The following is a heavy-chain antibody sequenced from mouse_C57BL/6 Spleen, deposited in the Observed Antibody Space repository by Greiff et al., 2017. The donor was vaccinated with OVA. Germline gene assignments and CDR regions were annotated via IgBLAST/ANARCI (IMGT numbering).Heavy chain of an antibody. CDR1: GYAFSSSW. CDR2: IYPGDGDT. D-gene: IGHD6-1*01. CDR3: ARECLSYFDV. Sequence: QVQLQQSGPELVKPGASVKISCKASGYAFSSSWMNWVKQRPGKGLEWIGRIYPGDGDTNYNGKFKGKATLTADKSSSTAYMQLSSLTSEDSAVYFCARECLSYFDVWGTGTTVTVSS. V-gene: IGHV1-82*01. J-gene: IGHJ1*03.